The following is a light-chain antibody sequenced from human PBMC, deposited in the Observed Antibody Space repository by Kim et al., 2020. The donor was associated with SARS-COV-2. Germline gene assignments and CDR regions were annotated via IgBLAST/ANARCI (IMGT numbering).Light chain of an antibody. CDR2: GKN. V-gene: IGLV3-19*01. J-gene: IGLJ2*01. CDR1: SLRSYY. Sequence: SSELTQDPDVSVALGQTVRITCQGDSLRSYYATWYQQKPGQAPIVVIYGKNNRPSGIPDRFSGSSSGDTASLTITGTQAGDEADYYCNSRGSNDNVLFGGETQLTVL. CDR3: NSRGSNDNVL.